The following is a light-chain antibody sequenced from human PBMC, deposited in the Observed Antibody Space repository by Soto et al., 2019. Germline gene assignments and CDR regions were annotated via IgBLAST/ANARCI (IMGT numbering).Light chain of an antibody. CDR3: QQYGSSPIT. Sequence: EIVLTQSPGTLSLSPGERATLSCRASQSVSSSYLAWYQQKPGQAPRLLIYGASSRATGIPDRFSGSGSGTDFTLNISSMEPEDFAVYYCQQYGSSPITFGQGTRLEIK. CDR2: GAS. CDR1: QSVSSSY. J-gene: IGKJ5*01. V-gene: IGKV3-20*01.